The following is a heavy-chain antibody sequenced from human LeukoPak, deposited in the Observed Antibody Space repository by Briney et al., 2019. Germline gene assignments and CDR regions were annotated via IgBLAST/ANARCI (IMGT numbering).Heavy chain of an antibody. J-gene: IGHJ5*02. Sequence: PSETLSLTRAVSGGSVSSSHWWTWVRQPPGKGLEWIGEIYYSGSTNYNPSLKSRVTISADKSKNQFSLKLNSVTAADTAVYYCASQYYYDSSGYHLWGQGTLVTVSS. CDR1: GGSVSSSHW. D-gene: IGHD3-22*01. CDR2: IYYSGST. V-gene: IGHV4-4*02. CDR3: ASQYYYDSSGYHL.